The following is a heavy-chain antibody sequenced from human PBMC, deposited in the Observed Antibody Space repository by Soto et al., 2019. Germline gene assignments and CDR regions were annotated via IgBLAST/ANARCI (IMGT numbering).Heavy chain of an antibody. CDR1: GYTFTGYY. J-gene: IGHJ6*02. CDR2: INPNSGGT. D-gene: IGHD6-6*01. CDR3: ARGQLVSSPSVGMDV. V-gene: IGHV1-2*04. Sequence: VKVSCKASGYTFTGYYMHWVRQAPGQGLEWMGWINPNSGGTNYAQKFQGWVTMTRDTSISTAYMELSRLRSDDTAVYYCARGQLVSSPSVGMDVWGQGTTVTVSS.